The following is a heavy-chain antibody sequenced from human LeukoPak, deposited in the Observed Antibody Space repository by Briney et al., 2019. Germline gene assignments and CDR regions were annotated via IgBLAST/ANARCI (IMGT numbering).Heavy chain of an antibody. V-gene: IGHV3-23*01. CDR3: AKDYYDSSIFSAPHLFAC. Sequence: PGGSLRLSCAASGFTFSSHAMTWVRQAPGKGLAWVSTIRGSGGNTYYADSVKARFTISRDNFQNTLYLQMNSLRAEDTAVYYCAKDYYDSSIFSAPHLFACWRQGTLVTVSS. J-gene: IGHJ4*02. CDR2: IRGSGGNT. CDR1: GFTFSSHA. D-gene: IGHD3-22*01.